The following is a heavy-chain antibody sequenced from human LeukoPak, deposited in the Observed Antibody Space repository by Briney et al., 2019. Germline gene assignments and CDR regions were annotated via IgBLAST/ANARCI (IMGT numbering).Heavy chain of an antibody. CDR1: GGSISSSRYY. J-gene: IGHJ4*02. Sequence: SETLSLTCNVSGGSISSSRYYWGWIRQPPGKGLEWIGTIFYSGNTYYDPSLKSRVTISVDTSKNHFSLRLSSVTAADTAVYYCARGVRQRGYYIGYYFDYWGQGTLVTVSS. CDR3: ARGVRQRGYYIGYYFDY. CDR2: IFYSGNT. V-gene: IGHV4-39*07. D-gene: IGHD3-22*01.